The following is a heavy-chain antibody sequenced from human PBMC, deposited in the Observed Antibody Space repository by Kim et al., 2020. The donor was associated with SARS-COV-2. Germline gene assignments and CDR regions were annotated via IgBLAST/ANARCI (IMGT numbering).Heavy chain of an antibody. Sequence: GGSLRLSCAASGFTFSCYWMHWVRQAPGKGLVWVSRINSDGSSTNYADSVKGRFTISRDNAKNTVYLQMNSLRVEDTAVYYCARSDTSGQEAFDIWGQGTMVTVSS. J-gene: IGHJ3*02. CDR1: GFTFSCYW. CDR3: ARSDTSGQEAFDI. D-gene: IGHD3-22*01. CDR2: INSDGSST. V-gene: IGHV3-74*01.